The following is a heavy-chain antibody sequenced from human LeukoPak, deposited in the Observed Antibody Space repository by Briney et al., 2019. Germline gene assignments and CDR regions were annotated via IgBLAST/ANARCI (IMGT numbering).Heavy chain of an antibody. J-gene: IGHJ5*02. Sequence: GGSLRLSCAASGFTVSSNYMSWVRQAPGKGLEWVSVIYSGGSTYYADSVKGRFTISRDNSKNTLYLQMNSLRAEDTAVYYCEVHCSSTSCYAWGQGTLVTVSS. CDR3: EVHCSSTSCYA. CDR2: IYSGGST. CDR1: GFTVSSNY. V-gene: IGHV3-53*01. D-gene: IGHD2-2*01.